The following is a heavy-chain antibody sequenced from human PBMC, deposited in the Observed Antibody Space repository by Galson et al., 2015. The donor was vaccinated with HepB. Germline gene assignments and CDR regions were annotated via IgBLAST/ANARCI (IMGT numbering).Heavy chain of an antibody. CDR3: AKDKPLWWGGVDY. Sequence: SLRLSCAASGVTFSTYWMSWVRQAPGKGLEWVANIKEDGSEEYYVDSVKGRFTISRDNAKNSLYLQMNSLRAEDTALYYCAKDKPLWWGGVDYWGQGTLVTVSS. V-gene: IGHV3-7*03. CDR2: IKEDGSEE. J-gene: IGHJ4*02. CDR1: GVTFSTYW. D-gene: IGHD2-15*01.